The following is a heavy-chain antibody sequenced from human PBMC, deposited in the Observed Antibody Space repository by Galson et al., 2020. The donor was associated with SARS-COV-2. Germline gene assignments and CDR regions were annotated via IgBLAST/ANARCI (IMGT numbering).Heavy chain of an antibody. CDR1: GYNFNNYW. CDR3: ARTVYTRFYFSL. J-gene: IGHJ4*02. V-gene: IGHV5-51*01. CDR2: IYPGDSET. D-gene: IGHD3-10*02. Sequence: GESLKISCQGTGYNFNNYWIGWVRQMPGQGLEWTGSIYPGDSETRDSPSFQGQVTISVDKSISTAYLQWDSLKASDTAMYYCARTVYTRFYFSLWGQGALVTVSS.